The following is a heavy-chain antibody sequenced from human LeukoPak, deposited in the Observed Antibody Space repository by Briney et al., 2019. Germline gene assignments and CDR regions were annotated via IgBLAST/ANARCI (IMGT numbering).Heavy chain of an antibody. D-gene: IGHD6-13*01. CDR2: IYYSGST. Sequence: SETLSLTCTVSGGSISSSGYYWGWLRRPPGKGLEWIGSIYYSGSTYYNPSLKSRVTISEDTSKNQFSLKLSSVAAADTAVYYCARDPTAAGKGAWFDPWGQGTLVTVSS. CDR3: ARDPTAAGKGAWFDP. V-gene: IGHV4-39*02. CDR1: GGSISSSGYY. J-gene: IGHJ5*02.